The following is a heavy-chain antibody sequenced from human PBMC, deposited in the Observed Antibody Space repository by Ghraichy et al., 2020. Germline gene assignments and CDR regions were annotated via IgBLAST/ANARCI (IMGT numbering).Heavy chain of an antibody. Sequence: ASVKVSCKASGYTFTGYYMHWVRQAPGQGLEWMGWINPNSGGTNYAQKFQGRVTMTRDTSISTAYMELSRLRSDDTAVYYCARERGYNWNFCYGYWGQGTLVTVFS. CDR3: ARERGYNWNFCYGY. CDR2: INPNSGGT. D-gene: IGHD1-7*01. V-gene: IGHV1-2*02. CDR1: GYTFTGYY. J-gene: IGHJ4*02.